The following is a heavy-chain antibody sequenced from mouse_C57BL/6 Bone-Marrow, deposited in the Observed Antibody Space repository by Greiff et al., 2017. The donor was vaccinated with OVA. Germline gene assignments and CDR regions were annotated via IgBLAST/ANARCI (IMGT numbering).Heavy chain of an antibody. D-gene: IGHD2-3*01. CDR3: AKKMHFDGYWYFDV. CDR1: GFSLTSYG. CDR2: IWRGGST. Sequence: QVQLQQSGPGLVQPSQSLSITCTVSGFSLTSYGVHWVRQSPGKGLEWLGVIWRGGSTDYNAAFISRLSITKDNSKSQVFFKMNSLQADDTAIYYCAKKMHFDGYWYFDVWGTGTTVTVSS. V-gene: IGHV2-5*01. J-gene: IGHJ1*03.